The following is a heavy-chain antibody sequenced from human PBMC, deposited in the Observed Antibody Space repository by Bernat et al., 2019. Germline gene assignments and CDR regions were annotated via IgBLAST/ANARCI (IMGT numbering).Heavy chain of an antibody. Sequence: QVQLQESGPGLVKPSETLSLTCAVSGYSISSGYYWGWIRQPPGKGLEWIGSIYHSGSTHYNPSLKSRVTISVDTSKNQFSLKLSSVTAADTAVYYCARDISGYDSATWGQGTLVTVSS. CDR1: GYSISSGYY. CDR3: ARDISGYDSAT. D-gene: IGHD5-12*01. J-gene: IGHJ4*02. V-gene: IGHV4-38-2*02. CDR2: IYHSGST.